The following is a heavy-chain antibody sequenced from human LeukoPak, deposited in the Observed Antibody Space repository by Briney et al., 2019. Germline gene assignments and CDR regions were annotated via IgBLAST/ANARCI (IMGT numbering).Heavy chain of an antibody. CDR2: ISAYNGNT. CDR1: GYTFTSYG. D-gene: IGHD2-15*01. J-gene: IGHJ3*02. CDR3: ASPSGGSSHDAFDI. V-gene: IGHV1-18*01. Sequence: ASVKVSCKASGYTFTSYGIGWVRQAPGQGLEWMGWISAYNGNTNYAQKLQGRVTMTTDTSTSTAYMELRSLRSDDTAVYYCASPSGGSSHDAFDIWGQGTMVTVSS.